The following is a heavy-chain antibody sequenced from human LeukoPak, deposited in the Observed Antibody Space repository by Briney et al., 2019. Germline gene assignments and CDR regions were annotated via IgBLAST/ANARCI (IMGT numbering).Heavy chain of an antibody. CDR3: ATGRSYYHYYYGMDV. CDR1: GYTLTELS. D-gene: IGHD1-26*01. Sequence: ASVNVSCKVSGYTLTELSMHWVRQAPGKGLGWMGGFDPEDGETIYAQKFQGRVTMTEDTSTDTAYMELSSLRSEDTAVYYCATGRSYYHYYYGMDVWGQGTTVTVSS. J-gene: IGHJ6*02. V-gene: IGHV1-24*01. CDR2: FDPEDGET.